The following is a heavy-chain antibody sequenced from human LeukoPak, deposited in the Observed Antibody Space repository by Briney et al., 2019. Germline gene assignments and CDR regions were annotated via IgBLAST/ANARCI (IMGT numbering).Heavy chain of an antibody. D-gene: IGHD3-22*01. J-gene: IGHJ3*02. Sequence: SVKVSCKASGGTFSSYAISWVRRAPGQGLEWMGRIIPILGIANYAQKFQGRVTITADKSTSTAYMELSSLRSEDTAVYYCARAQVSSGYKDAFDIWGQGTMVTVSS. CDR3: ARAQVSSGYKDAFDI. CDR1: GGTFSSYA. V-gene: IGHV1-69*04. CDR2: IIPILGIA.